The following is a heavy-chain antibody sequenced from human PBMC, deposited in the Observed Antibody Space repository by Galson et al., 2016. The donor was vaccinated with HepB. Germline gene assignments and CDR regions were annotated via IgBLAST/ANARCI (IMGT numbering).Heavy chain of an antibody. J-gene: IGHJ4*02. D-gene: IGHD6-6*01. CDR3: VRLTYGSSYSRKFFDY. CDR2: IDPTGSGP. V-gene: IGHV5-10-1*01. CDR1: GYTFSNYW. Sequence: QSGAEVKKPGESPKISCRTSGYTFSNYWISWVRHVPGKGLEWLGSIDPTGSGPDYSPSFKGRVTISIDKSLVTASLHWRSLEASDTAAYYCVRLTYGSSYSRKFFDYWGQGVLVTVSS.